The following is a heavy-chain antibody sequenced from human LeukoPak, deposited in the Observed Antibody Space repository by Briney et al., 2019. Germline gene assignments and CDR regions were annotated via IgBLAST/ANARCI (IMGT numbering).Heavy chain of an antibody. D-gene: IGHD3-9*01. V-gene: IGHV3-30-3*02. Sequence: QTGGSLRLSCETAGFTFSSYAMHWVRQAPGKGLEWVAVISYDGSNKYYADSVKGRFTISRDNSKNTLYLQMNSLRAEDTAVYYCARYFDWFLFDYWGQGTLVTVSS. J-gene: IGHJ4*02. CDR3: ARYFDWFLFDY. CDR2: ISYDGSNK. CDR1: GFTFSSYA.